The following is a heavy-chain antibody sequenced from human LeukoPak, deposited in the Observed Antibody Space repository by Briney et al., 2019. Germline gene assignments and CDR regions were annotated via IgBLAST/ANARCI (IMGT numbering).Heavy chain of an antibody. CDR3: ARALSLTQWLVNGWFDP. CDR1: GFTFSSYW. Sequence: GGSLRLSCAASGFTFSSYWMHWVRQAPGKGLVWDSRINSDGSSTSYADSVKGRFTISRDNAKNTLYLQMNSLRAEDTAVYYCARALSLTQWLVNGWFDPWGQGTLVTVSS. CDR2: INSDGSST. V-gene: IGHV3-74*01. D-gene: IGHD6-19*01. J-gene: IGHJ5*02.